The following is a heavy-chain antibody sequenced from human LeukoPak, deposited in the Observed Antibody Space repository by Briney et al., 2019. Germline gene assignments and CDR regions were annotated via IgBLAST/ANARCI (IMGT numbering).Heavy chain of an antibody. J-gene: IGHJ4*02. CDR2: IASSGTT. CDR3: ATNSGGTADY. V-gene: IGHV4-59*01. CDR1: GGSISTYH. Sequence: SETLSLTCTVSGGSISTYHWNWFRQPPGKGLEMIGYIASSGTTGSNPSLKSRVTISIDTSRNQFSLKLTSVTAADTAVYYCATNSGGTADYWGQGTLVTVSS. D-gene: IGHD1/OR15-1a*01.